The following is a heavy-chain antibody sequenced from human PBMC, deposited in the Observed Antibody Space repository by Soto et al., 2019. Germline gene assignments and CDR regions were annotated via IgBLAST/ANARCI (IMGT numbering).Heavy chain of an antibody. CDR3: AKRRWDGYNLFDY. Sequence: VQLVESGGGVVQPGKSLRLSCVASGFIFSSYGMHWVRQAPGKGLEWVAVISYDGSNQFYADSAKGRFTISRDNSKNTLYLQMDSLRSEDTSVYYCAKRRWDGYNLFDYWGQGTLVTVSS. CDR1: GFIFSSYG. CDR2: ISYDGSNQ. D-gene: IGHD5-12*01. V-gene: IGHV3-30*18. J-gene: IGHJ4*02.